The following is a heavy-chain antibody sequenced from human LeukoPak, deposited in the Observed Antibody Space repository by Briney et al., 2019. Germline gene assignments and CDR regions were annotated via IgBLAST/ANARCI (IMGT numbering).Heavy chain of an antibody. CDR2: VYYSGRT. CDR3: ARTFSESYYYYGMDV. J-gene: IGHJ6*02. Sequence: SETLSLNCTVSGGSISSYYWSWIRQPPGQGLEWIGYVYYSGRTNYNPSLKSRVTISVDTSKNQFSLKLSSVTAADTAVYYCARTFSESYYYYGMDVWGQGTTVTVSS. D-gene: IGHD1-26*01. CDR1: GGSISSYY. V-gene: IGHV4-59*01.